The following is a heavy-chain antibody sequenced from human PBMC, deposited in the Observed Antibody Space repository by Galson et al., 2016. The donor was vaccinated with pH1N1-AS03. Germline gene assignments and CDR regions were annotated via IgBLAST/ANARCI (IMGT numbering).Heavy chain of an antibody. J-gene: IGHJ5*02. D-gene: IGHD1-26*01. CDR2: IYYSGST. CDR1: GGSISNYY. V-gene: IGHV4-59*01. CDR3: ARDLGELLGWFDP. Sequence: SETLSLTCTVSGGSISNYYWTWIRQPPGKGLEWIGYIYYSGSTNYNPSLKSRVTISVDTSKNQFSLKLGSVTAADTAWYYCARDLGELLGWFDPWGQGTLVTVSS.